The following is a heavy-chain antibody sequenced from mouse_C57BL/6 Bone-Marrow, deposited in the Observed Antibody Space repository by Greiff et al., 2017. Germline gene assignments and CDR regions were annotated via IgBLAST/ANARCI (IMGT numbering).Heavy chain of an antibody. J-gene: IGHJ4*01. CDR2: INSDGSST. CDR1: GFTFSDYY. D-gene: IGHD1-1*01. Sequence: EVKLLESEGGLVQPGSSMKLSCTASGFTFSDYYMAWVRQVPEKGLEWVANINSDGSSTYYLDSLKSRFIISGDNAKNILYLQMSSLKSEDTATYYWARGDYYDGKGLYAMDYWGQGTSVTVSS. CDR3: ARGDYYDGKGLYAMDY. V-gene: IGHV5-16*01.